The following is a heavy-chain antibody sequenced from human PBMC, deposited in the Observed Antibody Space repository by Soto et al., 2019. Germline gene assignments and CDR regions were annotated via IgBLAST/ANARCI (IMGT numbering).Heavy chain of an antibody. D-gene: IGHD7-27*01. CDR2: IGGTDGDSDGVP. CDR1: GFILNNYA. CDR3: VKRGRNWGAFDF. Sequence: VQLLESGGDLVQPGGSLRLSCVASGFILNNYAMSWVRQAPGKGLEWVSTIGGTDGDSDGVPWYEDSVKGRFAIFRDCSAKTLSLHTHNLRAHASALTYCVKRGRNWGAFDFWCQAKTVVVSS. V-gene: IGHV3-23*01. J-gene: IGHJ3*01.